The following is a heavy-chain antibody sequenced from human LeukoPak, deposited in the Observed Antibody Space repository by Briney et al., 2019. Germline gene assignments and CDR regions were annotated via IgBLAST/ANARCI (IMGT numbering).Heavy chain of an antibody. J-gene: IGHJ4*02. D-gene: IGHD6-19*01. CDR3: ARHERESSGWKYFDY. CDR2: IYYSGST. CDR1: GGSISSYY. V-gene: IGHV4-59*08. Sequence: PSETLSLTCTVSGGSISSYYWSWIRQPPGKGLEWIGYIYYSGSTNYNPSLKTRVTISVDTPKNQFSLKLSSVTAADTAVSSCARHERESSGWKYFDYWGQGTLVTVSS.